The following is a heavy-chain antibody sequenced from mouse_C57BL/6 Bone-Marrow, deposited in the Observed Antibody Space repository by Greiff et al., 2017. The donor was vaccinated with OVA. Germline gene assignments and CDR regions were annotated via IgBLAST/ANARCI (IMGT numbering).Heavy chain of an antibody. Sequence: QVQLQQSGAELVRPGASVTLSCKASGYTFTDYEMHWVKQTPVHGLEWIGAIDPETGGTAYNQKFKGKALLTADKSSSTAYMELRSLTSEDSAVYYCTRSYSNYGAFDYWGQGTTLTVSS. D-gene: IGHD2-5*01. CDR2: IDPETGGT. J-gene: IGHJ2*01. V-gene: IGHV1-15*01. CDR1: GYTFTDYE. CDR3: TRSYSNYGAFDY.